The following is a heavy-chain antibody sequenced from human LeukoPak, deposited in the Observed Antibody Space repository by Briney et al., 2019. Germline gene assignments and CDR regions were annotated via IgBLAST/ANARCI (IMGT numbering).Heavy chain of an antibody. CDR2: IYSKGTT. V-gene: IGHV4-4*07. Sequence: SETLSLTCAVSGDSVSSFYWSWVRQSAGKGREWIGRIYSKGTTKYNLSLKSRVTISLDQSKNQFSLYLSSVTAADTAVYYCARRRYTGTSQYYFDSWGQGFLVTVSS. J-gene: IGHJ4*02. D-gene: IGHD1-26*01. CDR1: GDSVSSFY. CDR3: ARRRYTGTSQYYFDS.